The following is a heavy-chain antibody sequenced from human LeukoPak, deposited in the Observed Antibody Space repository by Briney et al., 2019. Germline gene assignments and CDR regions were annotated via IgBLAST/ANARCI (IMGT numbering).Heavy chain of an antibody. V-gene: IGHV3-21*06. Sequence: GESLKISCEASGFTFSNYGMNWVRQAPGKGLEWVSFTDTSGNYIYYGDSVKGRFTISRDNARNLLILQMNGLRAEDTAVYYCARGRSITLLRGVAMSDGFDIWGQGAMVAVSS. CDR2: TDTSGNYI. CDR3: ARGRSITLLRGVAMSDGFDI. D-gene: IGHD3-10*01. CDR1: GFTFSNYG. J-gene: IGHJ3*02.